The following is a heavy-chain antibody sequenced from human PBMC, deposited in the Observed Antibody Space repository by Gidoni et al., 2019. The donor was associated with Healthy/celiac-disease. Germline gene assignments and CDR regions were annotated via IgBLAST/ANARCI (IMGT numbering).Heavy chain of an antibody. J-gene: IGHJ6*02. CDR3: ARGPKVGAIFYYGMDV. CDR2: MNPNSGNT. CDR1: GYTFTSYD. V-gene: IGHV1-8*01. D-gene: IGHD1-26*01. Sequence: QVQPVQSGAEVKTPGASVKVSCKASGYTFTSYDINWVRQATGQGLERMGWMNPNSGNTGYAKKFQGRVTMTRNTSISTAYMELSSLRSEDTAVYYCARGPKVGAIFYYGMDVWGQGTTVTVSS.